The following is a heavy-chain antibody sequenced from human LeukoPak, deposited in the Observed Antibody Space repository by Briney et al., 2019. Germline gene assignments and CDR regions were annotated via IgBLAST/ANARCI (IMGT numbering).Heavy chain of an antibody. CDR2: ISGSGGST. V-gene: IGHV3-23*01. CDR3: AKESGGYSRVSYFDY. Sequence: GGSLRLSCAASGFTFSTYAMSWVRQAPGKGLEWVSAISGSGGSTYYADSVKGRFTISRDNSKNTLYLQMNSLRAEGTAVYYCAKESGGYSRVSYFDYWGQGTLVTVSS. J-gene: IGHJ4*02. D-gene: IGHD3-22*01. CDR1: GFTFSTYA.